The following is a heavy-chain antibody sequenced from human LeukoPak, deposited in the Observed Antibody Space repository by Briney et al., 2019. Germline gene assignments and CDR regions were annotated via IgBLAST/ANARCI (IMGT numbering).Heavy chain of an antibody. J-gene: IGHJ4*02. Sequence: PGGSLRLTCAASGFTFSSYEMNWVRQAPGKGLEWASYISSSGSTIYYADSVKGRFTISRDNAKNSLYLQMNSLRAEDTAVYYCAITLYSGSYFLYWGQGTLVTVSS. CDR1: GFTFSSYE. CDR2: ISSSGSTI. D-gene: IGHD1-26*01. CDR3: AITLYSGSYFLY. V-gene: IGHV3-48*03.